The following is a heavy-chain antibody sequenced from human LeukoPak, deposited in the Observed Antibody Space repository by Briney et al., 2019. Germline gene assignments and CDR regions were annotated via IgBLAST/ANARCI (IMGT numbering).Heavy chain of an antibody. CDR1: GFTFSSYG. Sequence: GGSLRLSCAASGFTFSSYGMHWVRQAPGKGLEWVAVISYDGSNKYYADSVKGRFTISRDNSKNTLYLQMNSLRAEDTAVYYCAKGREGACGGDCYFDYWGQGTLVTVSS. J-gene: IGHJ4*02. D-gene: IGHD2-21*02. CDR2: ISYDGSNK. V-gene: IGHV3-30*18. CDR3: AKGREGACGGDCYFDY.